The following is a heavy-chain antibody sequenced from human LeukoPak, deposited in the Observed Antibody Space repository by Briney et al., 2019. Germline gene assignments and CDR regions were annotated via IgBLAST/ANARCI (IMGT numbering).Heavy chain of an antibody. CDR1: GFTFSSYE. Sequence: GGSLRLSCAASGFTFSSYEMNWVRQAPGKGLECVSYISGSGSTISYADSLKGRFTISRDNAKNSLYLQMNSLRAEDTAVYYCARVIVVVPDYWGQGTLVTVSS. D-gene: IGHD2-2*01. V-gene: IGHV3-48*03. CDR3: ARVIVVVPDY. CDR2: ISGSGSTI. J-gene: IGHJ4*02.